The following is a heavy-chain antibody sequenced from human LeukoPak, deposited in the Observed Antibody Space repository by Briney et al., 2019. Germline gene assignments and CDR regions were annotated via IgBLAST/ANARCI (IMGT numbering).Heavy chain of an antibody. D-gene: IGHD3-9*01. CDR1: GYTFINYN. J-gene: IGHJ6*02. Sequence: ASVKVSCKASGYTFINYNIAWVRQATGQGLEWMGWMNPNSGNTGYAQKFQGRVTMTRNTSISTAYMELSSLRSEDTAVYYCARDHYDTYGMDVWGQGTTVTVSS. CDR3: ARDHYDTYGMDV. V-gene: IGHV1-8*02. CDR2: MNPNSGNT.